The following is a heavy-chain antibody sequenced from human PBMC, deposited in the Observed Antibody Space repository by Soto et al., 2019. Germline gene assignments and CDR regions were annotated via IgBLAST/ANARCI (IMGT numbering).Heavy chain of an antibody. CDR2: IRSKAYGGTT. V-gene: IGHV3-49*04. CDR3: AVDSSGYYYV. D-gene: IGHD3-22*01. J-gene: IGHJ4*02. CDR1: GFTFGDYA. Sequence: SLRLSCTASGFTFGDYAMSWVRQAPGKGLEWVGFIRSKAYGGTTEYAASVKGRFTISRDDSKSIAYLQMNSLKTEDTAVYYCAVDSSGYYYVWGQGTLVTVSS.